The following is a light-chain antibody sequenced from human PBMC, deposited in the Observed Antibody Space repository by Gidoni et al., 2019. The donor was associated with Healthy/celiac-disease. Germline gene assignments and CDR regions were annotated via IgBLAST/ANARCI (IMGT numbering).Light chain of an antibody. V-gene: IGLV1-47*02. Sequence: SVLTQPPSASGTPGQRVTISCSGSSSNLGSNYVYWYQQLPGTAPKLLIYSNNQRPSGVPDRFSGSKSGTSASLAISGLRSEDEADYYCAAWDDSLSGPGVFGGGTKLTVL. CDR1: SSNLGSNY. CDR2: SNN. CDR3: AAWDDSLSGPGV. J-gene: IGLJ3*02.